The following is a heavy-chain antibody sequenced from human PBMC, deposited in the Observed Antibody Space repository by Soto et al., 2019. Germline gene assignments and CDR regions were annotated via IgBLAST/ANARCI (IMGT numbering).Heavy chain of an antibody. Sequence: SETLSLTCTVSGGSISSGVYYWSWIRQHPGKGLEWIGYIYYSGSTYYNPSLKSRVTISVDTSKNQFSLKLSSVTAADTAVYYCARGGYCSGGSCYTTPLDYWGQGTLVTVSS. CDR3: ARGGYCSGGSCYTTPLDY. D-gene: IGHD2-15*01. CDR2: IYYSGST. CDR1: GGSISSGVYY. V-gene: IGHV4-31*03. J-gene: IGHJ4*02.